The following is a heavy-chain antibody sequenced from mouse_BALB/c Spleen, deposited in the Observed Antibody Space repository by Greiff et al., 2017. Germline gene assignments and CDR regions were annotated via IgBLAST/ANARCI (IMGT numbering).Heavy chain of an antibody. D-gene: IGHD1-1*01. V-gene: IGHV5-6*03. CDR3: ARKDGSSPYAMDY. CDR1: GFTFSSYG. Sequence: EVMLVESGGGLVQPGGSLKLSCAASGFTFSSYGMSWVRQTPDKRLEWVATISSGGSYTYYPDSVKGRFTISRDNARNTLYLQMSSLKSEDTAMYYCARKDGSSPYAMDYWGQGTSVTVSS. J-gene: IGHJ4*01. CDR2: ISSGGSYT.